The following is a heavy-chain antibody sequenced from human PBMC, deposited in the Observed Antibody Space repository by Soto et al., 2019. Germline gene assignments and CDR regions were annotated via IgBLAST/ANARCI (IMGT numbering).Heavy chain of an antibody. Sequence: QVQLVQSGDEVKKPGSSVKVSCKASGGTFSSYAISWVRLAPGQGLEWMGGIIPIFGTTNYAQKFQGRVTITADESTSTAYMELSSLRSEDTAMYYCARVVTVVKSFHYWYFDLWGRGTLVTVSS. V-gene: IGHV1-69*12. CDR2: IIPIFGTT. CDR3: ARVVTVVKSFHYWYFDL. CDR1: GGTFSSYA. J-gene: IGHJ2*01. D-gene: IGHD2-15*01.